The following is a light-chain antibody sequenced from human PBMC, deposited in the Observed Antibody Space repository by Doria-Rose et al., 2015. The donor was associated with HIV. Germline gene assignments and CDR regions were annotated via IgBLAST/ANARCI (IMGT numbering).Light chain of an antibody. CDR2: DGS. CDR1: QSFSSTY. J-gene: IGKJ1*01. Sequence: TQSPGTLSLSPGGRATLSCRASQSFSSTYLAWYQQKPGQAPSLLIYDGSTRATGIPDRFSASGSGTDFTLTINRLEPEDFELYYCHQYGTSWAFGQGTKVEI. V-gene: IGKV3-20*01. CDR3: HQYGTSWA.